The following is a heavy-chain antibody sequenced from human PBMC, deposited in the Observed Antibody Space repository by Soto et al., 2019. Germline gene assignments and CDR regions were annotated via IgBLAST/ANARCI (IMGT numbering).Heavy chain of an antibody. CDR1: GFTFSSYA. CDR2: ISGSGGST. D-gene: IGHD3-10*01. J-gene: IGHJ4*01. Sequence: EVQLLESGGGLVQPGGSLRLSCAASGFTFSSYAMSWVRQAPGKGLEWVSAISGSGGSTYYADSVKGRFTISRDNSKKTLYMQMKSLRAEDTALYYCAKAPYCSGSDDFYYRGHGNLVTVSS. CDR3: AKAPYCSGSDDFYY. V-gene: IGHV3-23*01.